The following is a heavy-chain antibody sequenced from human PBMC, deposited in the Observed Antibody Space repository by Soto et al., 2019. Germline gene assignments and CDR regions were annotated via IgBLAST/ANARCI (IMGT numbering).Heavy chain of an antibody. D-gene: IGHD3-22*01. V-gene: IGHV4-59*11. J-gene: IGHJ4*02. CDR3: ARSNEGYYYDSSGFDY. CDR1: GGSISSHY. CDR2: IYNSGST. Sequence: SETLSLTCTVSGGSISSHYWSWIRQPPGKGLEWIGYIYNSGSTNYNPSLKSRVTISVDTSKKQFSLKLSSVTAADTAVYYCARSNEGYYYDSSGFDYWGQGTLVTVSS.